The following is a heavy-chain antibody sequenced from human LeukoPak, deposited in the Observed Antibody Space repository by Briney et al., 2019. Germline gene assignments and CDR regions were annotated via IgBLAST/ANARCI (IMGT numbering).Heavy chain of an antibody. CDR1: GGSISSYY. CDR2: IYYSGST. V-gene: IGHV4-59*01. D-gene: IGHD3-3*01. CDR3: ARVRQDYDFWSGSPYYMDV. Sequence: SETLSLTCTVSGGSISSYYWSWIRQPPGKGLEWIGYIYYSGSTNYNPSLKSRVTISVDTSKNQFSLKLSSVTAADTAVYYCARVRQDYDFWSGSPYYMDVWGKGTTVTASS. J-gene: IGHJ6*03.